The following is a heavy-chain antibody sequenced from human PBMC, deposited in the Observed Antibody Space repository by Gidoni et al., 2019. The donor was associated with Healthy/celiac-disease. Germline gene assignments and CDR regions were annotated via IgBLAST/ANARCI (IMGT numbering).Heavy chain of an antibody. D-gene: IGHD6-19*01. CDR2: ISYDGSNK. J-gene: IGHJ4*02. CDR1: GFTFSSYA. CDR3: ARDEGIAVAGTSY. Sequence: QVQLVESGGGVVQPGRSLRLSCAASGFTFSSYAMHWVRQAPGKGLEWVAVISYDGSNKYYADSVKGRFTISRDNSKNTLYLQMNSLRAEDTAVYYCARDEGIAVAGTSYWGQGTLVTVSS. V-gene: IGHV3-30-3*01.